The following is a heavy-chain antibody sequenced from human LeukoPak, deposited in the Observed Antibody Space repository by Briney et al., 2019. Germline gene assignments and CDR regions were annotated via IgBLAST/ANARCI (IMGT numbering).Heavy chain of an antibody. J-gene: IGHJ4*02. Sequence: GSLRLSCAASGFPFSSYSMNWVRQAPGKGLEWVSYISSNSSTIYYADSVKGRFTISRDNAKNSLYLQMNSLRAEDTAVYYCARDPYGDSSRPTYFDYWGQGTLVTVSS. V-gene: IGHV3-48*01. CDR2: ISSNSSTI. D-gene: IGHD4-17*01. CDR1: GFPFSSYS. CDR3: ARDPYGDSSRPTYFDY.